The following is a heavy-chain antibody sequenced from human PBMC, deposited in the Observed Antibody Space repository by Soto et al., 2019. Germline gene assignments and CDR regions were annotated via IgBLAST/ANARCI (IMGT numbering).Heavy chain of an antibody. CDR1: GGTFSSYA. D-gene: IGHD2-2*02. CDR3: ARDQKAGQYCSSTSCYRYYYYGMDV. J-gene: IGHJ6*02. Sequence: SVKVSCKASGGTFSSYAISWVRQAPGQGXEWMGGIIPIFGTANYAQKFQGRVTITADESTSTAYMELSSLRSEDTAVYYCARDQKAGQYCSSTSCYRYYYYGMDVWGQGPTVTVSS. V-gene: IGHV1-69*13. CDR2: IIPIFGTA.